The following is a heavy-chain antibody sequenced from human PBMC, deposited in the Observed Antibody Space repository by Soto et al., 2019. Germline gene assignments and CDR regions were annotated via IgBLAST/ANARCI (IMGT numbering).Heavy chain of an antibody. CDR1: GGSISSGDYY. D-gene: IGHD5-18*01. V-gene: IGHV4-30-4*01. J-gene: IGHJ6*02. CDR3: ARDRAGHGIQLWAPGYYYYGMDV. CDR2: IYYSGST. Sequence: QVQLQESGPGLVKPSQTLSLTCTVSGGSISSGDYYWSWIRQPPGKGLEWIGYIYYSGSTYYNPSLKSRVTISVDTSKNQFSLKLSSVTAADTAVYYCARDRAGHGIQLWAPGYYYYGMDVWGQGTTVTVSS.